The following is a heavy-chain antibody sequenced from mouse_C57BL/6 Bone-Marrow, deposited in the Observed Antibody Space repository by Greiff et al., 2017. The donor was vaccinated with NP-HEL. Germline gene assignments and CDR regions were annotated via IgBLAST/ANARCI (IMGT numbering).Heavy chain of an antibody. CDR3: AREDYDG. Sequence: VQLQQPGAELVRPGTSVKLSCKASGYTFTSYWMHWVKQRPGQRLEWIGVIDPSDSYTNYNQKFKGKATLTVDTSSSTAYMQLSSLTSEDSAVYYCAREDYDGWGQGTLVTVSA. CDR2: IDPSDSYT. J-gene: IGHJ3*02. V-gene: IGHV1-59*01. D-gene: IGHD2-4*01. CDR1: GYTFTSYW.